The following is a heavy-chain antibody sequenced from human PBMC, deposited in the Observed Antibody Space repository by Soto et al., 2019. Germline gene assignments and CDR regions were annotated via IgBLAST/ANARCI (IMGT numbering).Heavy chain of an antibody. CDR3: ARDRKSGSYLNY. V-gene: IGHV1-2*02. D-gene: IGHD1-26*01. J-gene: IGHJ4*02. Sequence: ASVKVSCKASGYTFTGYYMHWVRQAPGQGLEWMGWINPNSGGTNYAQKFQGRVTMTRDTSISTAYMELSRLRSDDTAVYYCARDRKSGSYLNYWGQGAQVTVSS. CDR2: INPNSGGT. CDR1: GYTFTGYY.